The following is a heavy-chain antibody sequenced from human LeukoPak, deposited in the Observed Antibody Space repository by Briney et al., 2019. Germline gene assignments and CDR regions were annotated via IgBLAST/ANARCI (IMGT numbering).Heavy chain of an antibody. Sequence: RASETLSLTCTVSGGSISSYYWSWIRQPAGKGREWIGHIYTSGTTNYNPSLKSRVTMSVDTSKNQFSLKLSSVTAADTAVYYCAITHPAGPYYGMDVWGQGTTVTISS. CDR2: IYTSGTT. V-gene: IGHV4-4*07. CDR1: GGSISSYY. CDR3: AITHPAGPYYGMDV. J-gene: IGHJ6*02. D-gene: IGHD6-13*01.